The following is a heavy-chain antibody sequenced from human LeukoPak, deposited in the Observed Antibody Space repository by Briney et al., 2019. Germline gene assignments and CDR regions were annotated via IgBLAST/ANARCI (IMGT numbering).Heavy chain of an antibody. CDR3: AKAYSSSWSNNWFDP. Sequence: GRSLRLSCAAFGFTFSSYGMHWVRQAPGKGLEWVAVISYDGSNKYYADSVKGRFTISRDNSKNTLYLQMNSLRAEDTAVYYCAKAYSSSWSNNWFDPWGQGTLVTVSS. CDR1: GFTFSSYG. J-gene: IGHJ5*02. CDR2: ISYDGSNK. D-gene: IGHD6-13*01. V-gene: IGHV3-30*18.